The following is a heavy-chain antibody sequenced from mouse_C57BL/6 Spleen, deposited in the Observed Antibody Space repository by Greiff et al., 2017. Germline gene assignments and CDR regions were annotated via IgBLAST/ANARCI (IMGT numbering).Heavy chain of an antibody. Sequence: VQLQQSGAELVKPGASVKLSCTASGFTIKDYYMHWVKQRPEQGLEWIGRIDPEDGETKYAPKSQGKATITADTSSNTAYLQLSSLTTDDTAVYYCADNYDYGGVADYWGQGTTLTVSS. V-gene: IGHV14-2*01. CDR3: ADNYDYGGVADY. CDR1: GFTIKDYY. CDR2: IDPEDGET. J-gene: IGHJ2*01. D-gene: IGHD2-4*01.